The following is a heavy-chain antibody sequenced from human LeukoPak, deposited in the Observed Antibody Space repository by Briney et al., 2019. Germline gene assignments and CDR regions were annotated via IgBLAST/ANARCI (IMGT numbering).Heavy chain of an antibody. D-gene: IGHD3-9*01. J-gene: IGHJ6*02. Sequence: GGSLRLSCAASGFTFSSYSMNWVRQAPGQGLEWVSSISSSSSYIYYADSVKGRFTISRDNAKNSLYLQMNSLRAEDTAVYYCARDLYYDILTGYYYGMDVWGQGTTVTVSS. CDR1: GFTFSSYS. CDR2: ISSSSSYI. V-gene: IGHV3-21*01. CDR3: ARDLYYDILTGYYYGMDV.